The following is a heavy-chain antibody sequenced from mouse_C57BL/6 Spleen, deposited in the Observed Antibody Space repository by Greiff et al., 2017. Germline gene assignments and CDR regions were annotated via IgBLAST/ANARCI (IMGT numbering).Heavy chain of an antibody. D-gene: IGHD2-3*01. CDR3: ATGYCGGYFDD. J-gene: IGHJ1*03. CDR2: IYPGDGDT. V-gene: IGHV1-82*01. Sequence: VQLQQSGPELVKPGASVKISCKASGYAFSSSWMNWVKQRPGKGLEWIGRIYPGDGDTNYNGKFKGKATLTADKSSSTAYMQLSSLTSEDSAVYDCATGYCGGYFDDWGTGTTVTVSS. CDR1: GYAFSSSW.